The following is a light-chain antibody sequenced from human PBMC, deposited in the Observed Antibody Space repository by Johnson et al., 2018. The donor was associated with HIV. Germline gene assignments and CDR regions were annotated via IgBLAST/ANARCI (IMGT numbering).Light chain of an antibody. CDR3: GTWGGV. V-gene: IGLV1-51*01. CDR2: DNN. J-gene: IGLJ1*01. CDR1: SSNIGNNY. Sequence: QPVLTQPPSVSAAPGQKVTISCSGSSSNIGNNYVSWYQQLPGTAPKLLIYDNNKRPSGNPDRCSGSKSGTSATLGITGLQTGDEADYYCGTWGGVFGTGTKVTVL.